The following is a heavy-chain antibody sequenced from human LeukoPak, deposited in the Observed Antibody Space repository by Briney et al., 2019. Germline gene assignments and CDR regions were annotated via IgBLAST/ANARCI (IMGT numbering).Heavy chain of an antibody. V-gene: IGHV3-30*18. Sequence: SLRLSCAASGFTFRSYGMHWGRQAPGEGLGWVAVISYDGSNKYYEDSVKGRFTISRDNSKNTLYLQMNSLRAEDTAVYYCAKDLYSSSPDSGPSAQNCFDPWGQGTLVTVSS. CDR3: AKDLYSSSPDSGPSAQNCFDP. CDR1: GFTFRSYG. J-gene: IGHJ5*02. D-gene: IGHD6-6*01. CDR2: ISYDGSNK.